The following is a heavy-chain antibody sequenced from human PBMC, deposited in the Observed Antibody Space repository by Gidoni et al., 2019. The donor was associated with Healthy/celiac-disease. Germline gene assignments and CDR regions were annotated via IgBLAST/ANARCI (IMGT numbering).Heavy chain of an antibody. CDR2: IYTSGST. CDR1: GGSISSGSHY. V-gene: IGHV4-61*02. Sequence: QVQLQESGPGLVKPSQTLSLTCPVSGGSISSGSHYWRWIRQPAGTGLEWIGRIYTSGSTNYSPSLKSRVTISVDTSKNQFSRKLSSVTAADTAVYYCARGGRRDYYDSSGYYYPPSFLGYYYGMDVWGQGTTVTVSS. J-gene: IGHJ6*02. CDR3: ARGGRRDYYDSSGYYYPPSFLGYYYGMDV. D-gene: IGHD3-22*01.